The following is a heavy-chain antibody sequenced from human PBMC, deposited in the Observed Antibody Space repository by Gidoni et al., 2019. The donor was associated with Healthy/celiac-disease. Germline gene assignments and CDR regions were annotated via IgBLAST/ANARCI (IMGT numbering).Heavy chain of an antibody. CDR3: ARSDYGSGSYYNTPDY. D-gene: IGHD3-10*01. CDR2: ISSSSSYI. V-gene: IGHV3-21*01. J-gene: IGHJ4*02. CDR1: GFTFRSDS. Sequence: EVQLVESGGGLVKPGGSLRLAWAASGFTFRSDSMNWVRQAPGKGLGWVSSISSSSSYIYYADSVKGRFTISRDNAKNSLYLQMNSLRAEDTAVYYCARSDYGSGSYYNTPDYWGQGTLVTVSS.